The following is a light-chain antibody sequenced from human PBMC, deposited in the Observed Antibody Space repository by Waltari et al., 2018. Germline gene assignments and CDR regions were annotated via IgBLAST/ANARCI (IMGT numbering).Light chain of an antibody. V-gene: IGKV3-15*01. CDR3: QQYNNWPRT. CDR1: QSINSS. Sequence: EIVMTQSPATLSVSVGDRATLSCRASQSINSSFAWCQQKPGQAPKLLIYGASTRATGIPARFSGSGSGTEFTLTISSLQSEDFAVYYCQQYNNWPRTFGQGTKVEIK. CDR2: GAS. J-gene: IGKJ4*01.